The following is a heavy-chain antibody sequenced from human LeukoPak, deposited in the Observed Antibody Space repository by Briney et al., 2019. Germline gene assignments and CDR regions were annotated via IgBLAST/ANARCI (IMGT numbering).Heavy chain of an antibody. CDR2: INSNSGAK. J-gene: IGHJ4*02. V-gene: IGHV1-2*02. D-gene: IGHD1-26*01. CDR1: EYTFNGYY. Sequence: ASVKVSCKASEYTFNGYYMHWVRQAPGQGLESMGWINSNSGAKNYALNFQGRVTMSRDISTNTAYMELNTLTSEDTAVYYCARGRGGATTGLDHWGQGTLVTVSS. CDR3: ARGRGGATTGLDH.